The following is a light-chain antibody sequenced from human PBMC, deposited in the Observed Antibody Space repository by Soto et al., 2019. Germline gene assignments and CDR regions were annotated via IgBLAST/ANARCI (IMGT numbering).Light chain of an antibody. Sequence: IVMTQSPATLSVSPGEGATLSCRASQSVSSNFAWYQQKPGQAPRLLLYGASTRATDIPARFSGSGSGTEFTLTISSLQSEDFAVYYCQQYNNWPLTFGGGTKVEIK. CDR2: GAS. V-gene: IGKV3-15*01. CDR1: QSVSSN. J-gene: IGKJ4*01. CDR3: QQYNNWPLT.